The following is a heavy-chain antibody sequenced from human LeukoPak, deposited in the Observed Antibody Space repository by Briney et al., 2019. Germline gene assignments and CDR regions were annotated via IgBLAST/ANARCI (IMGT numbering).Heavy chain of an antibody. CDR2: MNPNSGGT. D-gene: IGHD5-24*01. Sequence: ASVRVSCKAAGYTFTGYDMHWGRRSRGHGVGEMGGMNPNSGGTNYAQTFQGRVTMTRDTSMSTASMELRRVSSADTAVYYCASRVENATIGDPWAFDXXXQGXMVT. V-gene: IGHV1-2*02. CDR1: GYTFTGYD. J-gene: IGHJ3*02. CDR3: ASRVENATIGDPWAFDX.